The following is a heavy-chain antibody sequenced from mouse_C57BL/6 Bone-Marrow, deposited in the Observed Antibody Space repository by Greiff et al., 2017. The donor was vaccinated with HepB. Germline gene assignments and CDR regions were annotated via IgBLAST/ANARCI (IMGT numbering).Heavy chain of an antibody. J-gene: IGHJ2*01. V-gene: IGHV1-26*01. D-gene: IGHD1-1*01. Sequence: EVQLQQSGPELVKPGASVKISCKASGYTFTDYYMNWVKQSHGKSLEWIGDINPNNGGTSYNQKFKGKATLTVDTSSSTAYMQLSSLTSEDSAVYYCARRGSSYFYFDYWGQGTTLTVSS. CDR1: GYTFTDYY. CDR2: INPNNGGT. CDR3: ARRGSSYFYFDY.